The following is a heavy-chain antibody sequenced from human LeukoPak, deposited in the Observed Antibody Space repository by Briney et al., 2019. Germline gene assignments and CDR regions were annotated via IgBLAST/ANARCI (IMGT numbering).Heavy chain of an antibody. CDR3: AREGEGGSYIEY. J-gene: IGHJ4*02. D-gene: IGHD1-26*01. Sequence: GGSLRLSCAASGFTFSSYAMSWVRQAPGKGLEWISYIRDSGTTTFYADSVRGRFTISRDNAKNSLYLQMNSLTAEDTAVYYCAREGEGGSYIEYWGQGTLVTVSS. V-gene: IGHV3-48*04. CDR1: GFTFSSYA. CDR2: IRDSGTTT.